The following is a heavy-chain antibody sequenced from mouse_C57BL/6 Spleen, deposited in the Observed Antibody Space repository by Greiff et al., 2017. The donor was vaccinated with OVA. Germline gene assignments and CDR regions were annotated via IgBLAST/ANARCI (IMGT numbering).Heavy chain of an antibody. V-gene: IGHV1-4*01. D-gene: IGHD4-1*01. CDR3: ARSENWYFDY. Sequence: VQLQESGAELARPGASVKMSCKASGYTFTSYTMHWVKQRPGQGLEWIGYINPSSGYTKYNQKFKDKATLTADKSSSTAYMQLSSLTSEDSAVYYCARSENWYFDYWGQGTTLTVSS. CDR1: GYTFTSYT. J-gene: IGHJ2*01. CDR2: INPSSGYT.